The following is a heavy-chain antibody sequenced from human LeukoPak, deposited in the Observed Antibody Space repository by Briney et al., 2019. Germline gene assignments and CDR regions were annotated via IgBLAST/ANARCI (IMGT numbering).Heavy chain of an antibody. CDR1: GGSISSYY. J-gene: IGHJ4*02. V-gene: IGHV4-59*01. Sequence: SETLSLTCTVSGGSISSYYWSWIRQPPGKGLEWIGYIYYSGSTNYNPSLKSRVTISVDTSKNQFSLKLSSVTAAATAVYYCARSSLGEGENYWGQGTLVTVSS. CDR3: ARSSLGEGENY. D-gene: IGHD3-16*01. CDR2: IYYSGST.